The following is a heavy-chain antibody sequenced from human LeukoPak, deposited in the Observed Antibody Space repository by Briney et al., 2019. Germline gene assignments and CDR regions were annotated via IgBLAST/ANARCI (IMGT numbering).Heavy chain of an antibody. Sequence: SETLSLTCTVSGGSISSYYWSWIRQAPGKGLEWIGNIYYSGSTNYNPSLKSRVTVSVDTSKNQFSLKLSSVTAADTAVYYCARHGTLGSTTYPLDYWGQGTLVSVSS. V-gene: IGHV4-59*08. J-gene: IGHJ4*02. CDR3: ARHGTLGSTTYPLDY. CDR1: GGSISSYY. D-gene: IGHD1-26*01. CDR2: IYYSGST.